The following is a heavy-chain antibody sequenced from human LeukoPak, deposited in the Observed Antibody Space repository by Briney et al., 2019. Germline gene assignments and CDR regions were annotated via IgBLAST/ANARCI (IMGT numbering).Heavy chain of an antibody. CDR1: GFTFSSYW. V-gene: IGHV3-74*01. CDR3: ARAKDGEELDY. CDR2: INRDGSST. Sequence: GGSLRLSCAASGFTFSSYWMHWVRQAPGKGLVWVSRINRDGSSTSYADSVKGRFTNSRDNAKNTLYLHMDSLRAEDTAVYYCARAKDGEELDYWGQGTLVTVSS. J-gene: IGHJ4*02. D-gene: IGHD3-10*01.